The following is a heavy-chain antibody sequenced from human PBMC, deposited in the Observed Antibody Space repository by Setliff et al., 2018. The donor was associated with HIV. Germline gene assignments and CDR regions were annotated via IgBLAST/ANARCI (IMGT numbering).Heavy chain of an antibody. D-gene: IGHD1-26*01. V-gene: IGHV3-7*05. Sequence: PGGSLRLSCAASGFTFSTYWTSWVRQAPGKGLEWVANIKQDGSEKNYMDSVKGRFTISRGNAKNSLYPQMNSLRVEDTAVYYCATDCAVVGGTGSLDSWGQGTLVTVSS. J-gene: IGHJ4*02. CDR1: GFTFSTYW. CDR3: ATDCAVVGGTGSLDS. CDR2: IKQDGSEK.